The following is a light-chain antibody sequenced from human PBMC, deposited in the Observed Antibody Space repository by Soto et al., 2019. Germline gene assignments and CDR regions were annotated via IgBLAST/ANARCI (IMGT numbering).Light chain of an antibody. V-gene: IGKV2-28*01. J-gene: IGKJ1*01. Sequence: DIVMTQSPLSLPVTPGEPASISCISSHSLLHSNGYNYLDWYLQKPGQSPQLLIYLGSNRASGVPDRFSGSGSGTDFTLTISSLQAEDVAVYYCQQYYSNPRTFGQGTKVDIK. CDR2: LGS. CDR1: HSLLHSNGYNY. CDR3: QQYYSNPRT.